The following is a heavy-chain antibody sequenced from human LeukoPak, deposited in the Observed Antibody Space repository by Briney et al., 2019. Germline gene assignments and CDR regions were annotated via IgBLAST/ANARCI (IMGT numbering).Heavy chain of an antibody. Sequence: SETLSLTCAVSGGSMSSYYWSWIRQPPGKGLEWIGYIFYSGSTNYNPSLKSRVTISVDTSKNQFSLKLGSVTAADTAVYYCARILDCSSSSCSYGMDVWGQGTTVTVPS. CDR1: GGSMSSYY. CDR3: ARILDCSSSSCSYGMDV. J-gene: IGHJ6*02. V-gene: IGHV4-59*08. CDR2: IFYSGST. D-gene: IGHD2-15*01.